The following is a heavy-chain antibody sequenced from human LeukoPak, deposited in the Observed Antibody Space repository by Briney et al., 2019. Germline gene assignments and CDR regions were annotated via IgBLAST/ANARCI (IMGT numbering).Heavy chain of an antibody. J-gene: IGHJ4*02. D-gene: IGHD5-24*01. CDR2: IYYNGNT. V-gene: IGHV3-53*01. Sequence: GGSLRLSCAASGLIVSNSYMNWVRQAPGKGLEWVSVIYYNGNTFYADSVMGRFTISRDNSKNTLYLQMNSLRAEDTAVYYCARSSDGYNYLFDYWGQGTLVTVSS. CDR1: GLIVSNSY. CDR3: ARSSDGYNYLFDY.